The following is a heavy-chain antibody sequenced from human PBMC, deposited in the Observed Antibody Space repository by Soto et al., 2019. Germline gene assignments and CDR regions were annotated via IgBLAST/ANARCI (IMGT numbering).Heavy chain of an antibody. V-gene: IGHV4-30-2*01. J-gene: IGHJ6*02. CDR3: ARGNNYYGSGSSLYYYYGMDV. CDR1: GGSISSGGYS. D-gene: IGHD3-10*01. Sequence: SETLSLTCAVSGGSISSGGYSWSWIRQPPGKGLEWIGYIYHSGSTYYNPSLKSRVTISVDRSKNQLSLKLSSVTAADTAVYYCARGNNYYGSGSSLYYYYGMDVWGQGTTVTVSS. CDR2: IYHSGST.